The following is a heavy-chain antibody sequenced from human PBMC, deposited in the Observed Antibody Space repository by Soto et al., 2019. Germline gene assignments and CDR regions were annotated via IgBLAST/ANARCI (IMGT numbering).Heavy chain of an antibody. CDR2: ISWNSGII. CDR3: AKGYSYGVLEPLGY. Sequence: EVQLVESGGGLVQPGRSLRVSCAASGFTFDDYAMHWVLQAPGKGLEWVSGISWNSGIIDYADSVKGRFTISRDNAKNSLYLQMNSLRAEDTALYYCAKGYSYGVLEPLGYWGQGTLVTVSS. CDR1: GFTFDDYA. J-gene: IGHJ4*02. D-gene: IGHD5-18*01. V-gene: IGHV3-9*01.